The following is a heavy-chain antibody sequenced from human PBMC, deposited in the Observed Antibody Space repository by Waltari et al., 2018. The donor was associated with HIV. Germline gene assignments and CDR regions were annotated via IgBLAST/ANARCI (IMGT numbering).Heavy chain of an antibody. J-gene: IGHJ1*01. CDR3: VTLYNESPLYSNF. Sequence: QLIHSTSALKRPGASVTISCQVSGYPLSDLSMQWVRQGRGQRLEWMGGFDPKNGKPVYSQRFWGRVSLAEDTSQDTAFLELNRLTSDDTAVYYCVTLYNESPLYSNFWGQGTLVTV. V-gene: IGHV1-24*01. CDR1: GYPLSDLS. D-gene: IGHD2-15*01. CDR2: FDPKNGKP.